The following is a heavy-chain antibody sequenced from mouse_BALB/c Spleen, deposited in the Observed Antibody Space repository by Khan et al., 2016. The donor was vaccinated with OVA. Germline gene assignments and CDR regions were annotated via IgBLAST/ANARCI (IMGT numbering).Heavy chain of an antibody. CDR2: TNPSNGGT. V-gene: IGHV1S81*02. CDR1: GYSFTSYY. Sequence: VQLQQSGAELVKPGASVRLSCKASGYSFTSYYLYWVKQRPGHGLEWIGDTNPSNGGTHFNEKFKNKVTLTVDKSSSTAYMQLSSLTSEDSAVYYCTRSGYGTFAYWGQGTLVTVSA. CDR3: TRSGYGTFAY. D-gene: IGHD2-1*01. J-gene: IGHJ3*01.